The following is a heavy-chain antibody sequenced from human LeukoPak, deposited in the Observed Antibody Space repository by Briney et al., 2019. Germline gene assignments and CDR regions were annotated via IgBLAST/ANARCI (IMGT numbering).Heavy chain of an antibody. CDR1: GGSISSYY. D-gene: IGHD2-2*01. V-gene: IGHV4-4*07. CDR3: ARDNIVVVPAYFDY. Sequence: SETLSLTCTVSGGSISSYYWSWIRQPAGKGLEWIGRIYTSGSTNYNPSLKSRVTMSVDTSKNQFSLKLGSVTAADTAVYYCARDNIVVVPAYFDYWGQGTLVTVSS. CDR2: IYTSGST. J-gene: IGHJ4*02.